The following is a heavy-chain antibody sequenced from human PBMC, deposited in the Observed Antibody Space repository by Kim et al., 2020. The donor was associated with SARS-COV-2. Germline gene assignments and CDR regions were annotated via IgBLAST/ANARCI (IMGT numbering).Heavy chain of an antibody. CDR2: INTNTGNP. V-gene: IGHV7-4-1*02. CDR3: AGPTVWFGELFDGMDV. J-gene: IGHJ6*02. CDR1: GYTFTSYA. Sequence: ASVKVSCKASGYTFTSYAMNWVRQAPGQGLEWMGWINTNTGNPTYAQGFTGRFVFSLDTSVSTAYLQISSLKAEDTAVYYCAGPTVWFGELFDGMDVWGQGTTVTVSS. D-gene: IGHD3-10*01.